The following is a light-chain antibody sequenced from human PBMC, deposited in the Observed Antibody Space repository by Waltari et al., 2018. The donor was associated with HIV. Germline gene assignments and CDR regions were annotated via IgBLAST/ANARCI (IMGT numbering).Light chain of an antibody. Sequence: EIVLTQSPATLSLSPGERATLSCRASQSVSRYLAWYQQKPGQAPRLLIYDASTRATGIPASFSGGGSGTDFNLIISSLEPEDFAVYYCQQRSNWVTFGGGTKVEIK. J-gene: IGKJ4*01. V-gene: IGKV3-11*01. CDR1: QSVSRY. CDR2: DAS. CDR3: QQRSNWVT.